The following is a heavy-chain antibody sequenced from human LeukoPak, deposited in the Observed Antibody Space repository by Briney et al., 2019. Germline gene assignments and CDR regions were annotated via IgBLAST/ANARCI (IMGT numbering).Heavy chain of an antibody. J-gene: IGHJ6*02. CDR1: GGSFSGYY. Sequence: SETLSLTRAVSGGSFSGYYWYWIRQPPGRGLEWIGEINHGESTNYNPSLKSRATLSVDTSKNQFSLKLTSVTAADTAVYYCARGRTYYYDTSGYYPSIYYGMDVWGQGTTVIASS. D-gene: IGHD3-22*01. CDR3: ARGRTYYYDTSGYYPSIYYGMDV. CDR2: INHGEST. V-gene: IGHV4-34*01.